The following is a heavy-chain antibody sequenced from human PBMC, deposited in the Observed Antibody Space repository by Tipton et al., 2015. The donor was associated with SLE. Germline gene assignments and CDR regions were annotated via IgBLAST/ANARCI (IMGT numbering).Heavy chain of an antibody. CDR2: VKPDGTEE. V-gene: IGHV3-7*01. CDR1: GFTLSAFW. CDR3: ARDGRGDYPKGVMDV. J-gene: IGHJ6*04. Sequence: SLRLSCAASGFTLSAFWMTWVRQAPGKGLESVAKVKPDGTEENYLDSVKGRFTIFRDNAKNSLFLQMNSLRAEDTAVYYCARDGRGDYPKGVMDVWGKGTTVTVSS. D-gene: IGHD4-17*01.